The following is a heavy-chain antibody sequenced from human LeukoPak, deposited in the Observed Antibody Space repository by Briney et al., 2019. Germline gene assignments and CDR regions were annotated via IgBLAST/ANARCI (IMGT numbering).Heavy chain of an antibody. D-gene: IGHD7-27*01. CDR1: GYTFTGYY. J-gene: IGHJ4*02. CDR2: INPNSGGT. Sequence: GASVKVSCKASGYTFTGYYMHWVRQAPGQGLEWMGWINPNSGGTNYAQKFQGRVTMTRGTSTSTAYMELSRLRSDDTAVYYCARDGELTGDKAFDYWGQGTLVTVSS. CDR3: ARDGELTGDKAFDY. V-gene: IGHV1-2*02.